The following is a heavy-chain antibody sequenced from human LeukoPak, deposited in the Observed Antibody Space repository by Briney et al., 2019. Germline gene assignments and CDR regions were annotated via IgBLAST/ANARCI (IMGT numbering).Heavy chain of an antibody. V-gene: IGHV3-11*05. D-gene: IGHD5-24*01. Sequence: GGSLRLSCAAAGFTFSDYYMSWIRRAPGKGLEWVSYISSSSSHTNYADSVKGRFTIPRDNAENSVYLQMNSLRAEDTAVYYCARDSRDGYNSVDYWGQGTLVTVSS. J-gene: IGHJ4*02. CDR1: GFTFSDYY. CDR2: ISSSSSHT. CDR3: ARDSRDGYNSVDY.